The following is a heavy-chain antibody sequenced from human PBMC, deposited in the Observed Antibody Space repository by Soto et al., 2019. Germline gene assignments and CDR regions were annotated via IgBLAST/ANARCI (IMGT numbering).Heavy chain of an antibody. Sequence: GASVKVSCTASGGTFNSYAISWVRQAPGQGLEWMGGIIPIFGTANYAQKFQGRVTITADESTSTAYMELSSLRSEDTAVYYCASGYNSIHPDYYYYYGMDVWGQGTTVTVSS. J-gene: IGHJ6*02. CDR2: IIPIFGTA. CDR1: GGTFNSYA. CDR3: ASGYNSIHPDYYYYYGMDV. V-gene: IGHV1-69*13. D-gene: IGHD6-19*01.